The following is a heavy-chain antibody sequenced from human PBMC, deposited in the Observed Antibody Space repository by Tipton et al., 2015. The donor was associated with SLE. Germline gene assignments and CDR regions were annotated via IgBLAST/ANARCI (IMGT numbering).Heavy chain of an antibody. D-gene: IGHD1-14*01. J-gene: IGHJ4*02. CDR2: ISGSGGST. Sequence: SLRLSCVASGFTFRYYWMSWVRQAPGKGLEWVSAISGSGGSTYYADSLKGRFTISRDNSKNTLYLEMNSLTTDDTAVYYCARAPDRGRSYSDYWGQGTLVTVSS. CDR3: ARAPDRGRSYSDY. CDR1: GFTFRYYW. V-gene: IGHV3-23*01.